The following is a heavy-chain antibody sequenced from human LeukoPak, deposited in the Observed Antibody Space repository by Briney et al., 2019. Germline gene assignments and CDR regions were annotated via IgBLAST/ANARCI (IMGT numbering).Heavy chain of an antibody. J-gene: IGHJ5*02. Sequence: PGGSLRLSCAASGFTSSSYWMHWVRQAPGKGLVWVSRINSDGSSTSYADSVKGRFTISRDNAKNTLYLQMNSLRAEDTAVYYCARSQTIAVADWFDPRGQGTLVTVSS. CDR3: ARSQTIAVADWFDP. D-gene: IGHD6-19*01. CDR1: GFTSSSYW. V-gene: IGHV3-74*01. CDR2: INSDGSST.